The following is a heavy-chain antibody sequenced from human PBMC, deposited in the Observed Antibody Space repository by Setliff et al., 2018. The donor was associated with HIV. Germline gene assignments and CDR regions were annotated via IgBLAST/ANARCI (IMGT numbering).Heavy chain of an antibody. CDR2: IYSSGST. D-gene: IGHD5-18*01. Sequence: SETLSLTCTVSGYTISSGYYWSWIRQPAGKGLEWIGHIYSSGSTNYNPSLKSRVSMSVDTSKNQFSLKLSSVTAADTAVYYCARFLVGYSYGSALYYFDYWGQGTLVTVSS. CDR1: GYTISSGYY. CDR3: ARFLVGYSYGSALYYFDY. J-gene: IGHJ4*02. V-gene: IGHV4-61*10.